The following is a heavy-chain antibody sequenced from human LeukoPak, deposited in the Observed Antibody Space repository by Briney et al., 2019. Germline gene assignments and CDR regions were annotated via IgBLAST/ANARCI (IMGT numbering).Heavy chain of an antibody. CDR2: IYHSGST. D-gene: IGHD3-22*01. V-gene: IGHV4-38-2*02. Sequence: SETLSLTCTVSGGSISSGYYWGWIRQPPGKGLEWIGSIYHSGSTYYNPSLKSRVTISVNTSKNQFSLKLSSVTAADTAVYYCARERKTKKSTYYYDSSGYYHDYWGQGTLVTVSS. J-gene: IGHJ4*02. CDR3: ARERKTKKSTYYYDSSGYYHDY. CDR1: GGSISSGYY.